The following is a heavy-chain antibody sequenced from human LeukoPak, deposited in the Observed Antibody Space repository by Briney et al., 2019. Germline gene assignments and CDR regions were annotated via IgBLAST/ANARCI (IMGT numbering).Heavy chain of an antibody. CDR1: GFTFSTYS. Sequence: PGGSLRLSCAASGFTFSTYSMSWVRQAPGKGLEWVSTITAGGGNKDYADSVKGRFTISRDNSKNTVYLQMNSLRAEDTAVYYCAKDSPGFGTVFDSWGQGTLVTVSS. J-gene: IGHJ4*02. V-gene: IGHV3-23*01. CDR2: ITAGGGNK. D-gene: IGHD3-16*01. CDR3: AKDSPGFGTVFDS.